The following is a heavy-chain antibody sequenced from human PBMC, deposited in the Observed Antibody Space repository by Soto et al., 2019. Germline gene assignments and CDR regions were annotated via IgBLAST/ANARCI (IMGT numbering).Heavy chain of an antibody. V-gene: IGHV3-72*01. CDR3: ARGSSSSRSFYYYGLDV. J-gene: IGHJ6*02. CDR1: GFTFSDHY. CDR2: IRDKANSYTT. Sequence: EVQLVESGGGLVQPGGSLRLSCAASGFTFSDHYVDWVRQAPGKGLEWIGRIRDKANSYTTEYAASVKGRFSVSRDDSESSLYLQMNSLKTDDTATYYCARGSSSSRSFYYYGLDVWGQGTTVTVSS. D-gene: IGHD6-6*01.